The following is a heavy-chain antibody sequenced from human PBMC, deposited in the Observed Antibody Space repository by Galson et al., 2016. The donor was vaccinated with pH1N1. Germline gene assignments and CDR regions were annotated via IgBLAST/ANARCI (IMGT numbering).Heavy chain of an antibody. J-gene: IGHJ4*02. CDR1: GFTFSSYA. CDR3: AKRHTVVRGGPCFDY. V-gene: IGHV3-23*01. Sequence: SLRLSCAASGFTFSSYAMSWVRQAPGKGLEWVSHIYGSGSKKYYADFVKGRFTISRDNSKNTLYLQMNSLRAEDSAVYYCAKRHTVVRGGPCFDYWGQGTLVTVSS. CDR2: IYGSGSKK. D-gene: IGHD3-10*01.